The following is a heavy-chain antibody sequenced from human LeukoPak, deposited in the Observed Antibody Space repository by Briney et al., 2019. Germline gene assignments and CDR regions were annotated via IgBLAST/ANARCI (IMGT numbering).Heavy chain of an antibody. Sequence: XWVRRAPGXGXEXMERINPNSGDTNYAQKFQGRVTMTRDTSISTAYMELSRLRSDDTAVYYCARDYCSSTSCLFDYWGQGALVTVSS. CDR3: ARDYCSSTSCLFDY. D-gene: IGHD2-2*01. V-gene: IGHV1-2*06. CDR2: INPNSGDT. J-gene: IGHJ4*02.